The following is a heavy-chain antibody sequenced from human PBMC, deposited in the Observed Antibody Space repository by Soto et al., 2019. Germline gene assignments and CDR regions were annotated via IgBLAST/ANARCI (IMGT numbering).Heavy chain of an antibody. D-gene: IGHD6-19*01. CDR2: ISAYNGNT. Sequence: QVQLGQSGAEVKKPGASVKVSCKASGYTFTSYGISWVRQAPGQVLEWMGWISAYNGNTNYAQKLQGRVTMTTDTSTSTDYMELRSLRSDDTAVYYCASGRRSSGWYRYWGQGTLVTLSS. V-gene: IGHV1-18*01. CDR1: GYTFTSYG. CDR3: ASGRRSSGWYRY. J-gene: IGHJ4*02.